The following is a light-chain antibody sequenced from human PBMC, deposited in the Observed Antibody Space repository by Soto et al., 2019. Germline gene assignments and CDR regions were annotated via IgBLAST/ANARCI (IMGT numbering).Light chain of an antibody. J-gene: IGKJ5*01. V-gene: IGKV1-13*02. CDR2: DAS. Sequence: AIQLTQSPSSLSASVGDRVSITCRASQDISSALAWYQHKPGKAPKILIYDASSLQSGVPSRFSGSESGTECTPTISSLQPEDFATYYCQQRKASPFTFCQGTRLEIK. CDR3: QQRKASPFT. CDR1: QDISSA.